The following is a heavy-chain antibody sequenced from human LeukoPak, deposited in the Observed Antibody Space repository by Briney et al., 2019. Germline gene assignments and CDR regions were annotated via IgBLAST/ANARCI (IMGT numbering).Heavy chain of an antibody. Sequence: ASVTVSCKASGYTFTSYDINWVRQATGQGLEWMGWMNPNSGNTGYAQKFQGRVTMTRNTSISTAYMELSSLRSEDTAVYYCARGEYYDFWRPEHGYYYGMDVWGQGTTVTVSS. CDR3: ARGEYYDFWRPEHGYYYGMDV. CDR1: GYTFTSYD. CDR2: MNPNSGNT. V-gene: IGHV1-8*01. J-gene: IGHJ6*02. D-gene: IGHD3-3*01.